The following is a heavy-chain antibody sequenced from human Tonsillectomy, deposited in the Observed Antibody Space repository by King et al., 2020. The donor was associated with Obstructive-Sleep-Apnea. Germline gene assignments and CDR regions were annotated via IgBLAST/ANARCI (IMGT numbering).Heavy chain of an antibody. CDR1: GYTFTSYY. D-gene: IGHD6-19*01. V-gene: IGHV1-46*01. CDR2: INPSGGST. Sequence: VQLVESGAEVKKPGASVKVSCKASGYTFTSYYMHWVRQAPGQGLEWMGIINPSGGSTSYAQKFQGRVTMTRDTSTSTVYMELSSLRSEDTAVYYCARDPGPRSSGWPVDYWGQGTLVTASS. CDR3: ARDPGPRSSGWPVDY. J-gene: IGHJ4*02.